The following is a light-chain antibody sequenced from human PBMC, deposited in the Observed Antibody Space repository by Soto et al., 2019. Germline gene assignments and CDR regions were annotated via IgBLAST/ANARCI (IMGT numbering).Light chain of an antibody. CDR3: QQYNDWPLT. CDR1: QSVSSN. Sequence: EIVLPHSPGTLSLSPGERATLXFRASQSVSSNLAWYQQKPGQAPSLLIYGAFTRATGIPARFSGTGSGTEFTLTISSLQSEDFALYYCQQYNDWPLTFGQGTKVDIK. V-gene: IGKV3-15*01. J-gene: IGKJ1*01. CDR2: GAF.